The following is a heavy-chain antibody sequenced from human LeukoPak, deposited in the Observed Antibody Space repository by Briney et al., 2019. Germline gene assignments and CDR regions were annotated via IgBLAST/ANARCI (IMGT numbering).Heavy chain of an antibody. CDR1: GFTFSSYW. CDR2: INSDGSST. D-gene: IGHD3-10*01. CDR3: ARAVYYSNYLGY. J-gene: IGHJ4*01. V-gene: IGHV3-74*01. Sequence: GGSLRLSCAASGFTFSSYWMHWVRQAPGKGLVWVSRINSDGSSTNYGDSVKGRFTISRDNAKNTMYLQMNSLRAEDTAMYYCARAVYYSNYLGYWGQGAWSPSPQ.